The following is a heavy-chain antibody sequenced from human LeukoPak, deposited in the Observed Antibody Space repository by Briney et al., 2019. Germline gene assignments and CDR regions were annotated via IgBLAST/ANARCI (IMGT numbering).Heavy chain of an antibody. CDR2: ISSDSTYI. CDR3: ARVAFGLYVMDV. D-gene: IGHD3-3*01. V-gene: IGHV3-21*01. Sequence: GGSLRLSCAASGFTFSTYSMNWVRQAPGKGLEWVSSISSDSTYIFYADSLKGRFTISRDNAKNSLYLQMISMRAEDTAVYYCARVAFGLYVMDVWGQGTTVTVSS. CDR1: GFTFSTYS. J-gene: IGHJ6*02.